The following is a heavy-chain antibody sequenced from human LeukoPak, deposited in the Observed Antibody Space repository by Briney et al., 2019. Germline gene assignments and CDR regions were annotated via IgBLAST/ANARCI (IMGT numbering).Heavy chain of an antibody. CDR3: ARHLGIAVAGTVAPDY. V-gene: IGHV5-51*01. D-gene: IGHD6-19*01. Sequence: LGESLKISRKGSGYSFTSYWIGWVRQMPGKGLEWMGIIYPSDSDTRYSPSFQGQVTISADKSISTAYLQWSSLKASDTAMYYCARHLGIAVAGTVAPDYWGQGTLVTVSS. J-gene: IGHJ4*02. CDR2: IYPSDSDT. CDR1: GYSFTSYW.